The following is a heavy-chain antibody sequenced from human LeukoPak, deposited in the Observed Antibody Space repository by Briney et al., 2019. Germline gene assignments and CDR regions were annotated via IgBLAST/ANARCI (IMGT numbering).Heavy chain of an antibody. CDR3: SRYGHEVGFD. Sequence: ASVKVSCKASGYTFTGYYVHWVRQAPGQGLEWMGWINPNSGDTNYAQNFQGRVTMTRDTSISTAYMELSRLTSDDTAVYYCSRYGHEVGFDWGQGTLVTVSS. CDR2: INPNSGDT. D-gene: IGHD1-26*01. V-gene: IGHV1-2*02. J-gene: IGHJ4*02. CDR1: GYTFTGYY.